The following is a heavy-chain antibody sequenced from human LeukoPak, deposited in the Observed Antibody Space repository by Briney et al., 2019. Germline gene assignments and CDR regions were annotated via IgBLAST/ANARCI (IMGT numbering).Heavy chain of an antibody. CDR1: GGSFSGYY. CDR2: INHSGST. V-gene: IGHV4-34*01. CDR3: ARHIGYGVDY. Sequence: PSETLSLTCAVYGGSFSGYYWSWIRQPPGKGLEWIGEINHSGSTNYNPSLKSRVTISVDTSKNQFSLKLSSVTAADTAVYYCARHIGYGVDYWGQGTLVTVSS. D-gene: IGHD6-13*01. J-gene: IGHJ4*02.